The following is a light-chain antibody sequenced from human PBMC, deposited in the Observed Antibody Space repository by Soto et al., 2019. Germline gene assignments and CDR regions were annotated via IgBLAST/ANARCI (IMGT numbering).Light chain of an antibody. Sequence: QSALTQPASVSGSPGQSITLSCTGTSSDVGGYNSVSWYQQHPGKAPKLMIYDVDTRPSGVSNRFSGSKSGNTASLTISGLQAEDEADYYCSSYTSTSTQVVGTGTKLAVL. CDR1: SSDVGGYNS. J-gene: IGLJ1*01. CDR3: SSYTSTSTQV. V-gene: IGLV2-14*01. CDR2: DVD.